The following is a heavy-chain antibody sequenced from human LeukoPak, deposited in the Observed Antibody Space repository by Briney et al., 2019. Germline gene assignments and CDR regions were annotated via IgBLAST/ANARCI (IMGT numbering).Heavy chain of an antibody. CDR1: QFTFRNYG. D-gene: IGHD3-16*01. V-gene: IGHV3-30*18. CDR3: AKDYHLPGATFPGH. Sequence: PGTSLRLSCAASQFTFRNYGMHWVRQAPGKGLEWLTLISSDGSNHFYADSVKGRFTISRDNSKGTLYLQMDGLRPEDTAVYFCAKDYHLPGATFPGHWGQGTLVTVSS. CDR2: ISSDGSNH. J-gene: IGHJ4*02.